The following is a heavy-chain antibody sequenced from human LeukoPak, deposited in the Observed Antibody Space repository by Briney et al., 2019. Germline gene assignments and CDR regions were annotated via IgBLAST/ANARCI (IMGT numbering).Heavy chain of an antibody. CDR2: IYPADSDT. CDR1: GYSFTRHW. CDR3: ATRIVGATVSDY. V-gene: IGHV5-51*01. D-gene: IGHD1-26*01. J-gene: IGHJ4*02. Sequence: GESLKISCKGSGYSFTRHWIGWVRQMPGKGLEWMGIIYPADSDTRYSPPFQGQVTISADKSISTAYLQWTSLKASDTAMYYCATRIVGATVSDYWGQGTLVTVSS.